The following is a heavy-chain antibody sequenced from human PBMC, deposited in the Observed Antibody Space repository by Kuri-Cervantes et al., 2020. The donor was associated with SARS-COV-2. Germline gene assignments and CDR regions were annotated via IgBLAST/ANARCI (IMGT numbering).Heavy chain of an antibody. Sequence: GESLKISCAASGFSLRSYAVHWVRQAPGKGLEWVAVISFDGNNKYHADSVKGRFTISRDNSKNTLYLQMNSLRVDDTAIYYCARGPPNYLDSRGGLDYWGQGTLVTVSS. V-gene: IGHV3-30-3*01. CDR3: ARGPPNYLDSRGGLDY. CDR2: ISFDGNNK. CDR1: GFSLRSYA. D-gene: IGHD3-22*01. J-gene: IGHJ4*02.